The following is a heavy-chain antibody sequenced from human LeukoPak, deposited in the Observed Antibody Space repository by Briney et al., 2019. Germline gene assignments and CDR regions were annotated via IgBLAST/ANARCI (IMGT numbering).Heavy chain of an antibody. D-gene: IGHD2/OR15-2a*01. CDR1: GGSISSSSYY. CDR3: ARDQALSFFDY. V-gene: IGHV4-39*07. CDR2: IYYSGST. Sequence: SETLSLTCTVSGGSISSSSYYWGWIRQPPGKGLEWIGSIYYSGSTYYNPSLKSRVTISVDTSKNQFSLKLSSVTAADTAVYYCARDQALSFFDYWGQGTLVTVSS. J-gene: IGHJ4*02.